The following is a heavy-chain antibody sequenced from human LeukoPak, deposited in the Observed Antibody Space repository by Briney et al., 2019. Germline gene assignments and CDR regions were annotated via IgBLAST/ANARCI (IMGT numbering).Heavy chain of an antibody. D-gene: IGHD5-12*01. CDR1: GFTFSSYW. J-gene: IGHJ4*02. CDR3: ARDPGGYPDY. Sequence: GGSLRLSCAASGFTFSSYWMHWVRQAPGEGLVWVSRINSDGSGTTYADSVKGRFTISRDNTKNTLYLQMNSLRAEDTAVYYCARDPGGYPDYWGQGTLVTVSS. V-gene: IGHV3-74*01. CDR2: INSDGSGT.